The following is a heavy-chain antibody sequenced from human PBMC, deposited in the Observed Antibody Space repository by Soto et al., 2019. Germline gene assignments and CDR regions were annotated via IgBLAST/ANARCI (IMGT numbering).Heavy chain of an antibody. CDR1: GFTFRRYA. CDR3: AKDKGNFDWLSLYYYYGMDV. J-gene: IGHJ6*02. D-gene: IGHD3-9*01. V-gene: IGHV3-23*01. Sequence: GGSLRLSCAASGFTFRRYAMSWVRQAPGKGLEWVSALSGSGSSTYYACSVKGRFTISRDNSKNTLYLQMDSLRAEDTAVYYCAKDKGNFDWLSLYYYYGMDVWGQGTTVTVSS. CDR2: LSGSGSST.